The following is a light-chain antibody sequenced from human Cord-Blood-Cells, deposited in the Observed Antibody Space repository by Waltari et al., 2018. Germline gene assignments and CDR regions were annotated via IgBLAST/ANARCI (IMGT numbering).Light chain of an antibody. CDR2: RNN. CDR1: SSNIGSNY. Sequence: QSVLTQPPSASGTHGQRVTISCSGSSSNIGSNYVYWYQPLPGTAPKLLIYRNNQRPSGVPDRFSGSKSGTSSSLAISGLRSEDEADYYCAAWDDSLSFVFGGGTKLTVL. V-gene: IGLV1-47*01. CDR3: AAWDDSLSFV. J-gene: IGLJ3*02.